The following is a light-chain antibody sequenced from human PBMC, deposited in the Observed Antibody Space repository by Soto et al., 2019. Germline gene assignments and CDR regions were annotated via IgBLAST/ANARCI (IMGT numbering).Light chain of an antibody. CDR3: QQYNSDSRT. Sequence: DIQMTQSPSTLSASVGDRVTITCRASQSISAWLAWYQQKPGKAPKLLIYKASTLESGVPSRFSGSGSGTEFTLTISSLQPDDFATYYCQQYNSDSRTFGQGTKVKIK. CDR2: KAS. V-gene: IGKV1-5*03. J-gene: IGKJ1*01. CDR1: QSISAW.